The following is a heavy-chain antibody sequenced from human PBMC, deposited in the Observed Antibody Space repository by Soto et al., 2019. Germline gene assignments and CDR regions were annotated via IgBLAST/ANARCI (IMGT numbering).Heavy chain of an antibody. CDR2: IYWDDDR. J-gene: IGHJ1*01. CDR1: GFSLSANGVA. V-gene: IGHV2-5*02. D-gene: IGHD5-18*01. CDR3: AKQKPNGYRVFET. Sequence: QITLKESGPTVVKPTQTVTLTCAVSGFSLSANGVAVGWIRQSPGQALEWLALIYWDDDRRYSPSLAARLTIKQDTPRNQVVLTMTNLPPVDTGHYFCAKQKPNGYRVFETWGRGTLVTVSS.